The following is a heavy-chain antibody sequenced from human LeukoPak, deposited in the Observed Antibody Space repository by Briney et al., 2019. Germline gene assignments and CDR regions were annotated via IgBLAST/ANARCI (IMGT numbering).Heavy chain of an antibody. CDR3: AREGYYDSSGHGDAFDI. D-gene: IGHD3-22*01. CDR2: IRDDGSNK. V-gene: IGHV3-30*02. J-gene: IGHJ3*02. CDR1: GFTFSSYG. Sequence: PGGSLGLSCAASGFTFSSYGMHWGRQAPGKGLEWVAFIRDDGSNKFYADSVKGRFTISIDNSKNTLYLQMNSLRAEDTAVYYCAREGYYDSSGHGDAFDIWGQGTMVTVSS.